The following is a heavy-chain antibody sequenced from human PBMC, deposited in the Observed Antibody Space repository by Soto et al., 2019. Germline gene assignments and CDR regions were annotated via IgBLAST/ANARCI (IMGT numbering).Heavy chain of an antibody. D-gene: IGHD4-17*01. CDR2: IIPILGIA. J-gene: IGHJ6*03. V-gene: IGHV1-69*02. Sequence: QVQLVQSGAEVKKPGSSVKVSCKASGGTFSSYTISWVRQAPGQGLEWMGRIIPILGIANYAQKFQGRVTITADKSTRTADMELSSLRSEDTAVYYCARAGYGDPYYYYDMDVWGKGTTVTVSS. CDR1: GGTFSSYT. CDR3: ARAGYGDPYYYYDMDV.